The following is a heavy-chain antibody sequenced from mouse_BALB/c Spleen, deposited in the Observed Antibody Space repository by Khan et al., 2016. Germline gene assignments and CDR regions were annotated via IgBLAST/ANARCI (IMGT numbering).Heavy chain of an antibody. D-gene: IGHD1-1*01. V-gene: IGHV3-1*02. CDR3: ASYYNGSSSIY. CDR2: IHHSGNT. Sequence: EVKLEESGPDLVKPSQSLSLTCTVTGYSITSGYNWHWIRQFPGNKLEWMGYIHHSGNTNYNPSLKSRISITRDTSKNQFFLQLSSVTTEDTATXYCASYYNGSSSIYWGQGTTLTVSS. J-gene: IGHJ2*01. CDR1: GYSITSGYN.